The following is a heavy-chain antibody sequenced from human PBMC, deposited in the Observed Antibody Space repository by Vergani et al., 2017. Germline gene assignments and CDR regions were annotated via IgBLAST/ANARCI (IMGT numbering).Heavy chain of an antibody. CDR3: AVRPRVNLVGGEIVTKRTFDY. V-gene: IGHV4-34*02. CDR2: INNDGHT. CDR1: GESFSSFY. Sequence: QVQLQQWGAGVVKPSGTLSLTCAVFGESFSSFYWSWIRQPPGKGLEWIEEINNDGHTNYNPSLESLVTVSRDTAKNQFSLNLMSVTAADTAMYYWAVRPRVNLVGGEIVTKRTFDYWSQGSLVTVSS. D-gene: IGHD3-10*01. J-gene: IGHJ4*02.